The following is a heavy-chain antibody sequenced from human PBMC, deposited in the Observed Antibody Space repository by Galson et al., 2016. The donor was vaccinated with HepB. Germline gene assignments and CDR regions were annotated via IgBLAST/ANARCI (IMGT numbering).Heavy chain of an antibody. Sequence: SLRLSCAASGFTFSSYWMHWVRQVPGEGLVMVARTNTDGSDTGYADSVKGRFTISRDNAKNTLYLQMNTLRAEDTAVYYCARDYLTYTGSYLYSWGQGTLVTVSS. V-gene: IGHV3-74*01. D-gene: IGHD1-26*01. CDR3: ARDYLTYTGSYLYS. CDR2: TNTDGSDT. CDR1: GFTFSSYW. J-gene: IGHJ4*02.